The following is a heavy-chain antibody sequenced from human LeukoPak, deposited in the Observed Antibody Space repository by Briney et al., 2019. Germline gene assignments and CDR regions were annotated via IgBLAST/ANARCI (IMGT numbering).Heavy chain of an antibody. CDR1: GYTFPSYG. CDR3: ARGIAVAGPYYIDY. D-gene: IGHD6-19*01. V-gene: IGHV1-18*01. CDR2: ISAYNGNT. J-gene: IGHJ4*02. Sequence: ASVKVSCKASGYTFPSYGISWVRQAPGQGLEWMGWISAYNGNTNYAQKLQGRVTMTTDTSTSTAYMELRSLRSDDTAVYYCARGIAVAGPYYIDYWGQGTLVTVSS.